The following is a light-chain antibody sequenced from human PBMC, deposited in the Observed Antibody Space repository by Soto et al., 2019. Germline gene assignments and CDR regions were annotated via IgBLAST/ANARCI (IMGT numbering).Light chain of an antibody. J-gene: IGKJ1*01. CDR3: QQYKNWPPWT. Sequence: EMVLTRYAGPLSLSPGERATLSCLASQSVSSSFLAWYQQKPGQAPRLLIYGTSTRATGIPARFSGSGSGTEFTLTISSLQSEDFAVYYCQQYKNWPPWTFGQGTKVDIK. CDR1: QSVSSS. CDR2: GTS. V-gene: IGKV3-15*01.